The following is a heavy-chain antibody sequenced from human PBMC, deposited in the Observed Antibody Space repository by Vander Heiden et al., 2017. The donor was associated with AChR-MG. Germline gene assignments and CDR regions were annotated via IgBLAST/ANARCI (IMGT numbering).Heavy chain of an antibody. CDR1: GGTFSSYA. D-gene: IGHD2-2*01. V-gene: IGHV1-69*01. Sequence: HVQLVQSGAEVKKPGSSVKVSCKASGGTFSSYAISWVRQAPGQGLAWMGGIIPIFGTANYAQKFQGRVTITADESTSTAYMELSSLRSEDTAVYYCARDRYCSSTSCRGVFDYWGQGTLVTVSS. J-gene: IGHJ4*02. CDR3: ARDRYCSSTSCRGVFDY. CDR2: IIPIFGTA.